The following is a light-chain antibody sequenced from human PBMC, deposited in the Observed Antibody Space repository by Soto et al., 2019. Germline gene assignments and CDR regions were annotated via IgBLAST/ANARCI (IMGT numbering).Light chain of an antibody. CDR1: QRVSSN. V-gene: IGKV3-15*01. J-gene: IGKJ4*01. CDR3: QQYNNWPPLT. CDR2: GAS. Sequence: EIVMTQSLATLSVSPGERATLSCRASQRVSSNLAWYQQKPGQAPRLLIYGASTRATGIPARFSGSGSGTEFTLTINSLQPEDFAVYYCQQYNNWPPLTFGGGTKVEIK.